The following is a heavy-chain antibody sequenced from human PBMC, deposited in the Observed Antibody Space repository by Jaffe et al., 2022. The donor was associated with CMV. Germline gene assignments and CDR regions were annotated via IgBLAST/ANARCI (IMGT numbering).Heavy chain of an antibody. Sequence: EVQLVESGGGLVQPGGSLRLSCAASGFTFSSYAMSWVRQAPGKGLEWVSAISGSGGSTYYADSVKGRFTISRDNSKNTLYLQMNSLRAEDTAVYYCAKAPTRYYYDSSGYYYHGGWYFDLWGRGTLVTVSS. CDR1: GFTFSSYA. CDR3: AKAPTRYYYDSSGYYYHGGWYFDL. V-gene: IGHV3-23*04. D-gene: IGHD3-22*01. CDR2: ISGSGGST. J-gene: IGHJ2*01.